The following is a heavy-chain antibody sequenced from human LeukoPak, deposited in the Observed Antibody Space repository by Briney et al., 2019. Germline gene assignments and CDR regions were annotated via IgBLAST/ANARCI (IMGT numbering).Heavy chain of an antibody. CDR2: IIPIFGTA. CDR1: GGTFSSYA. V-gene: IGHV1-69*05. D-gene: IGHD3-3*01. Sequence: SVKVSCKASGGTFSSYAISWVRQAPGQGLEWMGGIIPIFGTANYAQKFQGRVTITTDESTSTAYMELSSLRSEDTAVYYCARASDYDFWSGYYDNWGQGTLVTVSS. J-gene: IGHJ4*02. CDR3: ARASDYDFWSGYYDN.